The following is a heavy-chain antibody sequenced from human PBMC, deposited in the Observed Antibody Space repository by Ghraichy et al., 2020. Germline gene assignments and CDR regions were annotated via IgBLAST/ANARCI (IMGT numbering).Heavy chain of an antibody. CDR1: GFTFSSYW. Sequence: GGSLRLSCAASGFTFSSYWMSWVRQAPGKGLEWVANIKQDGSEKYYVDSVKGRFTISRDNAKNSLYLQMNSLRAEDTAVYYCARVGPYSSGYDAFDIWGQGTMVTVSS. D-gene: IGHD6-19*01. CDR3: ARVGPYSSGYDAFDI. CDR2: IKQDGSEK. J-gene: IGHJ3*02. V-gene: IGHV3-7*01.